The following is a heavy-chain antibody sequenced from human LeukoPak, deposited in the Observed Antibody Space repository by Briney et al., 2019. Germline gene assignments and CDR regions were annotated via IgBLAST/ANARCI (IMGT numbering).Heavy chain of an antibody. CDR3: ARRLRYFDWTVAGAFDI. CDR2: INHSGST. J-gene: IGHJ3*02. Sequence: SETLSLTCAVYGGSFSGYYWSWIRQPPGKGLEWIGEINHSGSTNYNPSLKSRVTISVDTSKNQFSLKLSSVTAADTAVYYCARRLRYFDWTVAGAFDIWGQGTMVTVSS. D-gene: IGHD3-9*01. CDR1: GGSFSGYY. V-gene: IGHV4-34*01.